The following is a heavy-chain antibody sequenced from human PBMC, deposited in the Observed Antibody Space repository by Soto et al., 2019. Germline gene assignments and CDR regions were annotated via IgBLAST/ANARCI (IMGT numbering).Heavy chain of an antibody. CDR1: GFSFRSYA. V-gene: IGHV3-23*01. D-gene: IGHD2-15*01. CDR2: IGDSGAKT. J-gene: IGHJ4*02. CDR3: AKDWTGNNCLGGGCRAY. Sequence: EVQLLESGGSLVQPGGSLRLSCAASGFSFRSYAMTWVRQAPGKGLEWVSSIGDSGAKTYYADSAKGRFTISRDNSKNTVYLEMNRLRVDDTALYYCAKDWTGNNCLGGGCRAYWGQGTLVTVSS.